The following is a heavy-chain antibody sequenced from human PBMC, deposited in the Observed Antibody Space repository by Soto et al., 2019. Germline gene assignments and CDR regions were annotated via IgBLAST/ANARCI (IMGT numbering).Heavy chain of an antibody. CDR3: AKDGYYDSSGGYYFDY. V-gene: IGHV3-23*01. D-gene: IGHD3-22*01. CDR1: GFTFSGYA. CDR2: ISGSGGST. J-gene: IGHJ4*02. Sequence: GGSLRLSCAASGFTFSGYAMIWVRQAPGKGLEWVSAISGSGGSTYYADSVKGRFTISRDNSKNTLYLQMTSLRAEDTAVYYCAKDGYYDSSGGYYFDYWGQGTLVTVSS.